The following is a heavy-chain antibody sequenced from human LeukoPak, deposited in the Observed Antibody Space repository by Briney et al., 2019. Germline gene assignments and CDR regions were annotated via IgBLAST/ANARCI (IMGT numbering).Heavy chain of an antibody. D-gene: IGHD3-10*01. CDR3: AARLRGATTVRGQVAFDI. CDR2: INHSGST. Sequence: SETLSLTCAVYGGSFSGYYWNWIRQPPGKGLEWIGEINHSGSTNYNPSLKSRVTISVDTSKNQFSLKLSSVTAADTAVYYCAARLRGATTVRGQVAFDIWGQGTMVTVSS. V-gene: IGHV4-34*01. CDR1: GGSFSGYY. J-gene: IGHJ3*02.